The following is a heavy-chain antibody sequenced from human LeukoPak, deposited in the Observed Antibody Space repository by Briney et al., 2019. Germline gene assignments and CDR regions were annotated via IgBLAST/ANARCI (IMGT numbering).Heavy chain of an antibody. CDR2: NNGDGSTT. V-gene: IGHV3-74*01. D-gene: IGHD2-15*01. CDR3: AREPRNVGRAP. Sequence: GGSLRLYCVASGFSLSGYWMYWVRQAPGKGLMYISRNNGDGSTTNYADVVKGRFTMSRDNVKNTLYLQMSSLRVEDTAVYYCAREPRNVGRAPWGQGTLVTVSS. CDR1: GFSLSGYW. J-gene: IGHJ5*02.